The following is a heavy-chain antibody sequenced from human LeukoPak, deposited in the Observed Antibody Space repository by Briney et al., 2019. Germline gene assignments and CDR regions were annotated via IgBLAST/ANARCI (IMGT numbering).Heavy chain of an antibody. J-gene: IGHJ4*02. CDR3: ARSNSFAMGY. Sequence: GGSLRLSCAASGFTFSSYAMSWVRQAPGKGLEWVSVIYSGGSTYYADSVKGRFTISRDNSKNTLYLQMNSLRAEDTAVYYCARSNSFAMGYWGQGTLVTVSS. CDR2: IYSGGST. D-gene: IGHD2/OR15-2a*01. CDR1: GFTFSSYA. V-gene: IGHV3-53*01.